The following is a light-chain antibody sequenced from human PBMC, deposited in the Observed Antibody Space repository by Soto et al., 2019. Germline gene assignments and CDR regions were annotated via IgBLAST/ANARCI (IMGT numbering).Light chain of an antibody. CDR2: AAS. J-gene: IGKJ5*01. CDR3: QQSYDISTIT. CDR1: ETISTF. V-gene: IGKV1-39*01. Sequence: DIQMTQSPSSLSVSVGDRVTMTCRASETISTFLNWYQVTPGKAPKLXXYAASTLQDGVPSRFSGSGSGTDLTLTINSLQPEDFAYYYCQQSYDISTITFGQGTRLEI.